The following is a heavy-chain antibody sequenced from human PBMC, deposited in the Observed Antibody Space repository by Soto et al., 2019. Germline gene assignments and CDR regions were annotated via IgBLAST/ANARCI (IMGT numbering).Heavy chain of an antibody. CDR1: GFTFSSYS. D-gene: IGHD3-22*01. CDR3: ARDPPSSNYDSSGYYPEYFQH. CDR2: ISSSSSTI. V-gene: IGHV3-48*02. J-gene: IGHJ1*01. Sequence: PGGSLRLSCAASGFTFSSYSMNWVRQAPGKGLEWVSYISSSSSTIYYADSVKGRFTISRDNAKNSLYLQMNSLRDEYTAVYYFARDPPSSNYDSSGYYPEYFQHWGQGTLVTVSS.